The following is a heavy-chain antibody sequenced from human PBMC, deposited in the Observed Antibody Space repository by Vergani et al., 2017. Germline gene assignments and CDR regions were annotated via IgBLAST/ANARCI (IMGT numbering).Heavy chain of an antibody. CDR3: ARAINYDILTGYQLGGDV. V-gene: IGHV1-8*03. Sequence: QVQLVQSGAEVKKPGASVKVSCKASGYTFTSYDINWVRQATGQGLEWMGWMNPNSGNTGYAQKFQGRVTITRNTSISTAYMELSSLRSEDTAVYYCARAINYDILTGYQLGGDVWGQGTTVTVSS. CDR2: MNPNSGNT. J-gene: IGHJ6*02. D-gene: IGHD3-9*01. CDR1: GYTFTSYD.